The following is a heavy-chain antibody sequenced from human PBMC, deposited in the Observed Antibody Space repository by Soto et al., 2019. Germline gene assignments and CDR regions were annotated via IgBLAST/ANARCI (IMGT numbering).Heavy chain of an antibody. CDR3: ARDRSRTMVRGVQDI. CDR2: IWYDGSNK. Sequence: QVQLVESGGGVVQPGRSLRLSCAASGFTFSSYGMHWVRQAPGKGLEWVAVIWYDGSNKYYADSVKGRFTISRDNSKNTLYLQMNSLRAEDTAVYYCARDRSRTMVRGVQDIWGHGTMVTVSS. J-gene: IGHJ3*02. D-gene: IGHD3-10*01. V-gene: IGHV3-33*01. CDR1: GFTFSSYG.